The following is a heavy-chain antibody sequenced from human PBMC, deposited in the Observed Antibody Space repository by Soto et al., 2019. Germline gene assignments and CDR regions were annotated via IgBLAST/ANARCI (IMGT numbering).Heavy chain of an antibody. Sequence: PGGSLRLSCAASGFTFSSYAMSWVRQAPGKGLEWVSVISGSGGSTHYADSVKGRSTISRDNSKNTLHLQVNSLRGEDTAVYYCAKEADISGYYPDYWGQGTQVTLSS. J-gene: IGHJ4*02. D-gene: IGHD3-22*01. CDR3: AKEADISGYYPDY. CDR1: GFTFSSYA. V-gene: IGHV3-23*01. CDR2: ISGSGGST.